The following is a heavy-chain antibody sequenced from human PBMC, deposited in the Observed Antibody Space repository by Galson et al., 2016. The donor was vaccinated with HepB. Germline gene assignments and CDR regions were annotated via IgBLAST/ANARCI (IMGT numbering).Heavy chain of an antibody. V-gene: IGHV4-4*02. CDR3: ARAYSGSSRHGFDY. CDR1: GGSLSTTHW. CDR2: IFHSGGT. J-gene: IGHJ4*02. D-gene: IGHD1-26*01. Sequence: SETLSLTCGVSGGSLSTTHWWNWVRLSPGKGLQWIGEIFHSGGTTYIPSLKGRVTMSVDKSKNEFHLNLKSVSAADTAVYYCARAYSGSSRHGFDYWGQGILVTVSS.